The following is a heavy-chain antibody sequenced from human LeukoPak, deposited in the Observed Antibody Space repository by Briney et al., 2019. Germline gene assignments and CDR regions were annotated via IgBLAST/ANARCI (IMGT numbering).Heavy chain of an antibody. CDR3: AKDAEGTFDY. D-gene: IGHD3-10*01. CDR2: ISWNSGSI. Sequence: GGSLRLSCAASGFTFDDYAMHWVRQAPGKGLEWVSGISWNSGSIGYADSVKGRFTISRDNAKNSLYLQMNSLRAEDTALYYCAKDAEGTFDYWGQGTLVTVSS. V-gene: IGHV3-9*01. CDR1: GFTFDDYA. J-gene: IGHJ4*02.